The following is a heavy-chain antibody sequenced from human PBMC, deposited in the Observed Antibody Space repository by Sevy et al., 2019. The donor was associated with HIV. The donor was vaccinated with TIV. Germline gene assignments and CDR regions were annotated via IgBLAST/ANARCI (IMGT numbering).Heavy chain of an antibody. D-gene: IGHD2-8*01. CDR1: GFTPSTYG. CDR2: IGYVGSNK. Sequence: GGSLRLSCAASGFTPSTYGMHWVRQPPGKGLEWVAVIGYVGSNKYYADSVKGRFTISRDNSKNTLFLQMDSLRAEDTVVYYCARDPRMYGDYLLAYFDSWGQGTLVTVSS. J-gene: IGHJ4*02. CDR3: ARDPRMYGDYLLAYFDS. V-gene: IGHV3-33*01.